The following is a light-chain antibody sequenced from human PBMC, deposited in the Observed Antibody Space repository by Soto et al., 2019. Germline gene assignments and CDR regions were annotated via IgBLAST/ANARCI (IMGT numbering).Light chain of an antibody. CDR3: QQYNSYSPT. Sequence: IQLTQSPSSLSASVGDRVTITCRASQSISSYLNWYQQKPGKAPKLLIYAASSLQSGVPSRFSGSGSETEFTPTISGLQPGDSATYYCQQYNSYSPTFGQGTKVDIK. J-gene: IGKJ1*01. V-gene: IGKV1-5*01. CDR1: QSISSY. CDR2: AAS.